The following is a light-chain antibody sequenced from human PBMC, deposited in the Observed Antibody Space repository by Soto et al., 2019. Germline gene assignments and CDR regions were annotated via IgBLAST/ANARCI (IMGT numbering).Light chain of an antibody. J-gene: IGKJ4*01. CDR3: QQYNSYSPLT. V-gene: IGKV3-15*01. Sequence: EIVMTQSPATLSLSPGERATLSCRASQSVSSNLAWYQQKPGQAPRLLIYGASSLESGVPSRFSGSGSGTEFTLTISSLQPDDFATYYCQQYNSYSPLTFGGGTKVEIK. CDR2: GAS. CDR1: QSVSSN.